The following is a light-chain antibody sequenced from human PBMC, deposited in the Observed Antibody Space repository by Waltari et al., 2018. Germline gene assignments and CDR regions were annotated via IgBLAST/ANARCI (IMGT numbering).Light chain of an antibody. Sequence: AIQMTQSPSSLSASVGDRVTITCRASQAIGNELGCYQQTPGKAPKVLIYGASSLQSGVPSRFSGGGSGTDFTLTISSLQPEDFATYYCLQDDSYPRTFGQGTKVEIK. V-gene: IGKV1-6*01. CDR1: QAIGNE. CDR2: GAS. CDR3: LQDDSYPRT. J-gene: IGKJ1*01.